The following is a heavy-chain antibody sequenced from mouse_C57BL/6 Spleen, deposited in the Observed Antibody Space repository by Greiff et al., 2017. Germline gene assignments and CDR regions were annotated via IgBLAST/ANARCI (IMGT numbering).Heavy chain of an antibody. Sequence: QVQLQQPGAELVKPGASVKLSCKASGYTFTSYWMHWVKQRPGQGLEWIGMIHPNSGSTNYNEKFKNKATLTVDKTSSTAYMQLSSLTSEDSAVYYCAGYYYCSSYYFDYWGQGTTLTVSS. J-gene: IGHJ2*01. CDR2: IHPNSGST. CDR1: GYTFTSYW. D-gene: IGHD1-1*01. CDR3: AGYYYCSSYYFDY. V-gene: IGHV1-64*01.